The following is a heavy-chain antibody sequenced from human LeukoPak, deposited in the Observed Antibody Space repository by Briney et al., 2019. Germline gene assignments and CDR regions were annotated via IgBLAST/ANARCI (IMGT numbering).Heavy chain of an antibody. CDR2: ISGSGSST. CDR1: GFTFSSYA. D-gene: IGHD3-22*01. Sequence: GGSLRLSCVVSGFTFSSYAMSWVRHAPGKGLEWVSAISGSGSSTYYADSVKGRFTISRDNSKITLYLQMNSLRAEDTAVYYCAKSDYYDSSGYYMYYFDYWGQGTLVTVSS. CDR3: AKSDYYDSSGYYMYYFDY. V-gene: IGHV3-23*01. J-gene: IGHJ4*02.